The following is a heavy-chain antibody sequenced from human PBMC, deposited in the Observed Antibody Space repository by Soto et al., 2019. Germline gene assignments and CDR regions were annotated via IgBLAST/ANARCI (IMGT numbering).Heavy chain of an antibody. J-gene: IGHJ6*02. CDR1: GFTFSSYA. CDR3: AKNVGRFPYYGMDV. CDR2: ISGSGGST. V-gene: IGHV3-23*01. D-gene: IGHD3-16*01. Sequence: GGSLRLSCAASGFTFSSYAMSWVRQAPGKGLEWVSAISGSGGSTYYADSVKGRFTISRDNSKNTLYLQMNSLRAEDTAVYYCAKNVGRFPYYGMDVWGQGTTVTVSS.